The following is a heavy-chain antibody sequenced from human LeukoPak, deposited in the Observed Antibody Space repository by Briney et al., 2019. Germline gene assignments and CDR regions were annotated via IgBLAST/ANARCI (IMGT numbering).Heavy chain of an antibody. Sequence: SETLSLTCTVSSASVSSSPYFWGWIRQSPGKGLEWIGSISYSGTTYYNPSIKSRVTISVATSKNQLSLKLSSVTAADTAVYYCARQNLGYCSSTSCPSYYYYYMDVWGKGTTVTISS. D-gene: IGHD2-2*01. J-gene: IGHJ6*03. CDR1: SASVSSSPYF. CDR3: ARQNLGYCSSTSCPSYYYYYMDV. V-gene: IGHV4-39*01. CDR2: ISYSGTT.